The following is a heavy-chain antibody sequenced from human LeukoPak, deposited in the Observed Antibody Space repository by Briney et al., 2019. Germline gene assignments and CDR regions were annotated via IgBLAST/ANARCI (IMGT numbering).Heavy chain of an antibody. CDR2: ISRSGNT. D-gene: IGHD5-18*01. V-gene: IGHV4-38-2*02. Sequence: SETLSLTCTVSGYSISSAYYWGWIRQPPGKGLECIGGISRSGNTYYNPSLKSRVSISIDTSKNQFSLKLTSVTAADTAVYYCARHFPDGYNYGLFDYWGQGILVTVSS. CDR3: ARHFPDGYNYGLFDY. CDR1: GYSISSAYY. J-gene: IGHJ4*02.